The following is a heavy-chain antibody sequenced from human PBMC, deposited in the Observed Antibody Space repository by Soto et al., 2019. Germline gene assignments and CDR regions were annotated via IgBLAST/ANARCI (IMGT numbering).Heavy chain of an antibody. Sequence: GGSLRLSCAASGFTFSSYAMSWVRQAPGKGLEWVSAISGSGGSTYYADSVKGRFTISRDNSKNTLYLQMNSLRAEDTAVYYCAKDFGAERDIPFGVVIANFDYWGQGTLVTVSS. CDR1: GFTFSSYA. CDR3: AKDFGAERDIPFGVVIANFDY. CDR2: ISGSGGST. J-gene: IGHJ4*02. V-gene: IGHV3-23*01. D-gene: IGHD3-3*01.